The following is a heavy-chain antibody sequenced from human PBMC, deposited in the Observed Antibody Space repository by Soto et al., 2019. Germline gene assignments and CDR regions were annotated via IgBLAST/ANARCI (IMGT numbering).Heavy chain of an antibody. V-gene: IGHV3-33*01. Sequence: GGSLRLSCAASGFTFSSYGMHWVRQAPGKGLEWVAVIWYDGSNKYYADSVKGRFTISRDNSKNTLYLQMNSLRAEDTAVYYCARARKATRPLSFYYGMDVRGQGTTVTVSS. CDR2: IWYDGSNK. J-gene: IGHJ6*02. D-gene: IGHD2-2*01. CDR3: ARARKATRPLSFYYGMDV. CDR1: GFTFSSYG.